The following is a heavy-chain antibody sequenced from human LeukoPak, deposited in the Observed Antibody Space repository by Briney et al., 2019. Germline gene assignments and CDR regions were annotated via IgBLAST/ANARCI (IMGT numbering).Heavy chain of an antibody. CDR1: GGSISSSSGYY. CDR2: INHSGTT. Sequence: SETLSLTCTVSGGSISSSSGYYWGWIRQPPGKGLEWIGSINHSGTTYYNPSLNSRVTISVDTSKNQFSLRLSSVTAADTAVYYCARDRPTGYFDLWGRGTLVTVSS. J-gene: IGHJ2*01. V-gene: IGHV4-39*07. CDR3: ARDRPTGYFDL. D-gene: IGHD2-21*02.